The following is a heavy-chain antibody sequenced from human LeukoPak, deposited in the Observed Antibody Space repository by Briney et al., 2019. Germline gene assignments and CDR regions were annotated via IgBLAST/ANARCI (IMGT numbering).Heavy chain of an antibody. V-gene: IGHV1-69*02. CDR2: IIPILGMT. CDR3: ASGTTAHDY. CDR1: GGTFSSFT. J-gene: IGHJ4*02. D-gene: IGHD1-7*01. Sequence: GASVKVSCEASGGTFSSFTISWVRQAPGQGLEWMGRIIPILGMTNYAQKFQGRVTITADKSTSTAYMELSSLKSEDTAVYYCASGTTAHDYWGQGTLVTVSS.